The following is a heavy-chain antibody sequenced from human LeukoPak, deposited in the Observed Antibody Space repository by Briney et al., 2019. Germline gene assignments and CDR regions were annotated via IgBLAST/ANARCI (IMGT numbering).Heavy chain of an antibody. CDR3: ARARGYSGYAYFDY. CDR1: GGSISSSNW. CDR2: IYHSGST. Sequence: SGTLSLTCAVSGGSISSSNWWSWVRQPPGKGLEWIREIYHSGSTNYNPSLKSRVTISVDKSKNQFSLKLSSVTAADTAVYYCARARGYSGYAYFDYWGQGTLVTVSS. J-gene: IGHJ4*02. D-gene: IGHD5-12*01. V-gene: IGHV4-4*02.